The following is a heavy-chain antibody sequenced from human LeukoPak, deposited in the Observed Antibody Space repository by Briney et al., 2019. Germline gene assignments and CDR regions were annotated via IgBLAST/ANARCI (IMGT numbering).Heavy chain of an antibody. CDR3: VRSGSHGPVDY. CDR1: DDSIVSGVYF. V-gene: IGHV4-31*03. J-gene: IGHJ4*02. Sequence: PSETLSLTCTVSDDSIVSGVYFWTWIRQDPGKGLEWIGYIYYSGSTYYNPSLKSRVTMSVDTSKNQFSLKLSSMTAADTAVYYCVRSGSHGPVDYWGQGTLVTVSS. CDR2: IYYSGST. D-gene: IGHD1-26*01.